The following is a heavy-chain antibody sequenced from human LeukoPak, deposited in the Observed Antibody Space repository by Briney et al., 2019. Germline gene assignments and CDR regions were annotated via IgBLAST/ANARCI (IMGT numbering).Heavy chain of an antibody. J-gene: IGHJ4*02. Sequence: ASVKVSCKASGYTSTGYYMHWVRQAPGQGLEWMGWINPNSGGTNYAQKFQGRVTMTRDTSISTAYMELSRLRSDDTAVYYCARSGSYYGIFDYWGQGTLVTVSS. CDR2: INPNSGGT. CDR1: GYTSTGYY. CDR3: ARSGSYYGIFDY. V-gene: IGHV1-2*02. D-gene: IGHD1-26*01.